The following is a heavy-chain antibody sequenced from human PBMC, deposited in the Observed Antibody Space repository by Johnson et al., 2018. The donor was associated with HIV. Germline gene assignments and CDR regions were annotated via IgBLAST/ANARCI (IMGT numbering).Heavy chain of an antibody. CDR1: GFTFSSYA. CDR3: ARGAWGSGEDAFDS. V-gene: IGHV3-33*08. J-gene: IGHJ3*02. CDR2: IWYDGSNK. D-gene: IGHD7-27*01. Sequence: QVQLVESGGGGVQPGRSLRLSCAASGFTFSSYAMHWVRQAPGKGLEWVAVIWYDGSNKYYADSVKGRFTISRDNSKNTLYLQMNSLRAEDTAVYYCARGAWGSGEDAFDSWGQGTMVTVSS.